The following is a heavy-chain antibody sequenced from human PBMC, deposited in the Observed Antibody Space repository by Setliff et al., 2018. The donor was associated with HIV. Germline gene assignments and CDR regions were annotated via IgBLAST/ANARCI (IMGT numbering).Heavy chain of an antibody. J-gene: IGHJ5*02. CDR3: ARVGYSTGWYNWFDP. CDR2: INWNGGST. D-gene: IGHD6-19*01. Sequence: PGGSLRLSCAASGFTFGDYAMHWVRQAPGKGLEWVSGINWNGGSTGYADSVKGRFTISRDNAKNSLYLQMNSLRAEDTALYYCARVGYSTGWYNWFDPWGQGTLVTVSS. CDR1: GFTFGDYA. V-gene: IGHV3-20*04.